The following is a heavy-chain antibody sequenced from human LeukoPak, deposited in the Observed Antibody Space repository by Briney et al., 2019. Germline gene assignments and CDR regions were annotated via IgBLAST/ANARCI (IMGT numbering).Heavy chain of an antibody. Sequence: ASVKVSCKASGYTFTTSGISWVRQAPGQGLEWMAWISAYNGNTNYAQDFQGRVTITTDTSTSTAYMEPRSLRSDDTAVYYCAKTIGLGGTFDAFDIWGQGTMVTVSS. CDR2: ISAYNGNT. CDR1: GYTFTTSG. J-gene: IGHJ3*02. V-gene: IGHV1-18*01. CDR3: AKTIGLGGTFDAFDI. D-gene: IGHD1-26*01.